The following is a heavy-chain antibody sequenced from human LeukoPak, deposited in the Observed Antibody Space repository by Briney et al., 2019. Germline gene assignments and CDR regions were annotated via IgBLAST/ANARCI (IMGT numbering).Heavy chain of an antibody. D-gene: IGHD4-17*01. J-gene: IGHJ3*02. CDR1: GFTVSSKY. CDR2: IHSGGDT. V-gene: IGHV3-66*01. CDR3: AKGRGTVTTVRDAFDI. Sequence: PGGSLRLSCAASGFTVSSKYMSWVRQAPGKGLEWVSVIHSGGDTYYADSVKGRFTISRDNPKNTLYLQMNSLRAEDTAVYYCAKGRGTVTTVRDAFDIWGQGTMVTVSS.